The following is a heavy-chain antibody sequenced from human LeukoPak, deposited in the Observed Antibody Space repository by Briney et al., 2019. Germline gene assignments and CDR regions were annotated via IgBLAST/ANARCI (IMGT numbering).Heavy chain of an antibody. CDR1: GGSITSSNW. CDR3: ARQGTLYYYDSSGYYYTFDY. Sequence: SETLSLTCAVSGGSITSSNWWSWVRQPPGKGLEWIGEINHSGSTNYNPSLKSRVTISVDTSKNQFSLKLSSVTAADTAVYYCARQGTLYYYDSSGYYYTFDYWGQGTLVTVSS. CDR2: INHSGST. V-gene: IGHV4-4*02. J-gene: IGHJ4*02. D-gene: IGHD3-22*01.